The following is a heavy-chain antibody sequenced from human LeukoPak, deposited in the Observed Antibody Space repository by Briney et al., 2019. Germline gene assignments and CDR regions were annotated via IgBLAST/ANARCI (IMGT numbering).Heavy chain of an antibody. D-gene: IGHD5-24*01. CDR2: ISYDGSNK. J-gene: IGHJ4*02. CDR1: GFTFSSYA. CDR3: ARGGAGEMATTLDF. V-gene: IGHV3-30*01. Sequence: GRSLRLSCAASGFTFSSYAMHWVRQAPGKGLEWVAVISYDGSNKYYADSVKGRFTISRDNSKNTLYLQMNSLRAEDTAVYYCARGGAGEMATTLDFWGQGTLVTVSS.